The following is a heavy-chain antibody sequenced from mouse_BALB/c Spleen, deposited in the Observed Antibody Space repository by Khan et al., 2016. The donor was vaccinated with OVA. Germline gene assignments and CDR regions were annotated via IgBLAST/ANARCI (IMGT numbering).Heavy chain of an antibody. Sequence: EVQLQESGPSLVKPSQSLSLTCTVTGYSITSDYAWNWIRQFPGNKLEWMGYISYSGNTKYNPSLKSRISITRDTSKNQFFLQLNSVTIEDTATYYCARIYGGDFDYWGQAPLSQSPQ. J-gene: IGHJ2*01. CDR2: ISYSGNT. V-gene: IGHV3-2*02. CDR3: ARIYGGDFDY. D-gene: IGHD1-1*01. CDR1: GYSITSDYA.